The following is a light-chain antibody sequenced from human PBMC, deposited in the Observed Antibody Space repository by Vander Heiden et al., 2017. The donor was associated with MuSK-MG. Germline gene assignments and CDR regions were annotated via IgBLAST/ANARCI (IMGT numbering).Light chain of an antibody. V-gene: IGKV3D-20*01. J-gene: IGKJ4*01. CDR3: HQYGSSPVT. Sequence: EIVLTQSPATLSLSPGERATLYCGASQTVSNTYLAWYQQKPGLAPRLLIYDAFTRAAGIPDRFSGRGSGTDFTLTISSLEPDDFALYFCHQYGSSPVTFGGWTKIEVK. CDR1: QTVSNTY. CDR2: DAF.